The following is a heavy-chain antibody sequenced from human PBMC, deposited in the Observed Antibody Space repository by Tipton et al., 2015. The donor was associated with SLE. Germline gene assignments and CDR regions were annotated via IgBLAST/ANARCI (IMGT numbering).Heavy chain of an antibody. CDR3: ARGGEELASRSFFAH. Sequence: TLSLTCTVSGGSISGTYWSWIRQPKGKGLEWIGYIFDSGSTNYNPSLQSRVTISVDTSKNQFSLKVTSVTAADTAVYYCARGGEELASRSFFAHWGQGTLVTVSS. V-gene: IGHV4-59*01. D-gene: IGHD2-15*01. CDR1: GGSISGTY. CDR2: IFDSGST. J-gene: IGHJ4*02.